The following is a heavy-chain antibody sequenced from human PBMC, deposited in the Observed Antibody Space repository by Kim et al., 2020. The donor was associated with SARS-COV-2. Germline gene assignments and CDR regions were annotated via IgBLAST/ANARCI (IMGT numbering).Heavy chain of an antibody. CDR3: ARLKVVVAANIDY. CDR1: GFTFSSYA. Sequence: GGSLRLSCAASGFTFSSYAMHWVRQAPGKGLEWVAVISYDGSNKYYADSVKGRFTISRDNSKNTLYLQMNSLRAEDTAVYYCARLKVVVAANIDYWGQGTLVTVSS. CDR2: ISYDGSNK. V-gene: IGHV3-30-3*01. J-gene: IGHJ4*02. D-gene: IGHD2-15*01.